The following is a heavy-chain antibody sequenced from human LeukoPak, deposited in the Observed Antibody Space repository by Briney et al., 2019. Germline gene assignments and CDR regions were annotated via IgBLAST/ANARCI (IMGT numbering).Heavy chain of an antibody. D-gene: IGHD3-16*01. Sequence: GSLRLSCDASGFSISDYYMSWIRQSPGKGLEWISYITSGGASTNYADSVKGRFTISRDKAKNSVALQLNSLRAEDTAVYYCTRQRRGTYYAFDSWGQGTLVTVSS. J-gene: IGHJ4*02. CDR1: GFSISDYY. V-gene: IGHV3-11*01. CDR3: TRQRRGTYYAFDS. CDR2: ITSGGAST.